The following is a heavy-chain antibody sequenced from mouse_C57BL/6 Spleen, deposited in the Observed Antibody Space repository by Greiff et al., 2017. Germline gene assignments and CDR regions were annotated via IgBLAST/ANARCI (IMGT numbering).Heavy chain of an antibody. D-gene: IGHD2-4*01. CDR1: GYAFTNYL. V-gene: IGHV1-54*01. J-gene: IGHJ3*01. Sequence: QVQLQQSGAELVRPGTSVKVSCKASGYAFTNYLIEWVKQRPGQGLEWIGVINPGSGGTNYNEKFKGKATLTADKSSSTAYMQLSSLTAEDSAVYFWARSDYDYDGGAWFAYWGQGTLVTVSA. CDR3: ARSDYDYDGGAWFAY. CDR2: INPGSGGT.